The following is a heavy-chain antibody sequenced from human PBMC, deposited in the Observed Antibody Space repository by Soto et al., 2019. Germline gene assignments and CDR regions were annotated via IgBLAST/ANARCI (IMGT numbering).Heavy chain of an antibody. J-gene: IGHJ5*02. CDR1: GGSISSGDYY. Sequence: PSETLSLTCTVSGGSISSGDYYWSWIRQPPGKGLEWIGYIYYSGSTYYNPSLKSRVTISVDTSRNQFSLKLSSVTAADTAVYYCARRSGIFGVVENWFDPWGQGTLVTVPQ. D-gene: IGHD3-3*01. V-gene: IGHV4-30-4*01. CDR3: ARRSGIFGVVENWFDP. CDR2: IYYSGST.